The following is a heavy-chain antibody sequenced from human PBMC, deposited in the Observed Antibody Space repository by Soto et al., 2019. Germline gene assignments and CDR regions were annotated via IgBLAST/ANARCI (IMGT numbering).Heavy chain of an antibody. CDR2: IYPSDSDN. CDR3: ATLPPPVVVALGEFPS. CDR1: GYHFTNYL. Sequence: PGESLKLSCKGSGYHFTNYLIGWVRQMPGKDLEWIGFIYPSDSDNRYSPTFQGKVTNSADKTISTAYLQWSSLKASDNAMFYCATLPPPVVVALGEFPSWGQGSLVTVSS. V-gene: IGHV5-51*01. J-gene: IGHJ5*02. D-gene: IGHD2-21*01.